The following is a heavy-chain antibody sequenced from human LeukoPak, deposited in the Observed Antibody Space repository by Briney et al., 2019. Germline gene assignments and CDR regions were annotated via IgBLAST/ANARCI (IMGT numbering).Heavy chain of an antibody. D-gene: IGHD6-13*01. CDR2: ISYDGSNK. J-gene: IGHJ4*02. Sequence: GGSLRLSCAASGFTFSSYGMHWVRQAPGKGLEWVAVISYDGSNKYYADSVKGRFTISRDNSKNTLYLQMNSLRAEDTAVYYCANIAAAAPFDYWGQGTLVTVSS. CDR3: ANIAAAAPFDY. CDR1: GFTFSSYG. V-gene: IGHV3-30*18.